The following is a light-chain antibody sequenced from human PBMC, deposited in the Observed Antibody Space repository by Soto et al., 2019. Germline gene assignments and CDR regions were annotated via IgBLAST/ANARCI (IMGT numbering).Light chain of an antibody. V-gene: IGKV3D-20*02. CDR1: QSVNSDY. CDR3: QQRSNWPPEIT. CDR2: GAS. J-gene: IGKJ5*01. Sequence: VCTQSPVTLSFSPGERATLSCRASQSVNSDYLAWFQQKPGQAPRLLIYGASTRTTGIPDRFSGSGSGTDFTLTISSLEPEDFAVYYCQQRSNWPPEITFGQGTRLEI.